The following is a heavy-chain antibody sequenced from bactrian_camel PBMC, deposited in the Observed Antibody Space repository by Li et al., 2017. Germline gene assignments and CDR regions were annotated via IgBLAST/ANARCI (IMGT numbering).Heavy chain of an antibody. D-gene: IGHD3*01. CDR2: TYTGGSAT. Sequence: VQLVESGGGLVQAGGSLRLSCSYSGFTAESNCLGWFRQVPGKEREAVAATYTGGSATFHADFVKGRFTISRDRSSNTLYLQMNNLKPEDTAMYYCAADEDLYGLVHVCFQRLPSSKYLGQGTQVTVS. CDR1: GFTAESNC. V-gene: IGHV3S32*01. J-gene: IGHJ4*01.